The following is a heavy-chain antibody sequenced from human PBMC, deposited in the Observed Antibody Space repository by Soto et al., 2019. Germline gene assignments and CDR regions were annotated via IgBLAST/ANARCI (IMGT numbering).Heavy chain of an antibody. V-gene: IGHV1-69*02. Sequence: QVQLVQSGAEVKKPGSSVKVSCKASGGTFSSYTISWVRQAPGQGLEWMGRMIPILGIANYAQKFQGRVKSIADKSTSTAYMELSSLRSEDTAVDYCARPLGGVVAATGWAFDIWGQGTMVTVSS. D-gene: IGHD2-15*01. CDR2: MIPILGIA. CDR1: GGTFSSYT. J-gene: IGHJ3*02. CDR3: ARPLGGVVAATGWAFDI.